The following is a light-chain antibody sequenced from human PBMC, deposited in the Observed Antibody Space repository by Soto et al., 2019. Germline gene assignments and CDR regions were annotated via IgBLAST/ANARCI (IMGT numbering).Light chain of an antibody. V-gene: IGKV3-20*01. J-gene: IGKJ4*01. CDR3: QQFSSYPLT. Sequence: EIVLTQSPGTLSLSPGERATVSCRSSQSVKSNYLAWYQQKPGQTPRLLIYGASSRATGIPDRFSGGGSGTDFILTISRLEPEDFAVYYCQQFSSYPLTFGGGTKVDIK. CDR1: QSVKSNY. CDR2: GAS.